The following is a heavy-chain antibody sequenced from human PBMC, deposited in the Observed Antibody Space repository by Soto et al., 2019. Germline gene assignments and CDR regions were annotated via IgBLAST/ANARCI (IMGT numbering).Heavy chain of an antibody. CDR3: AKDVISVAAYSYYCYGMDV. CDR2: ISYDGADE. V-gene: IGHV3-30*18. CDR1: GFIFRSFG. D-gene: IGHD6-19*01. J-gene: IGHJ6*02. Sequence: QVQLVESGGGVVQPGTSLRLSCAASGFIFRSFGMHWVRQAPGKGLEWVTVISYDGADEYYADSVKGRFTISRDNSKNTLFLHMNSLRADDTAVYFCAKDVISVAAYSYYCYGMDVWGQGTTVTVSS.